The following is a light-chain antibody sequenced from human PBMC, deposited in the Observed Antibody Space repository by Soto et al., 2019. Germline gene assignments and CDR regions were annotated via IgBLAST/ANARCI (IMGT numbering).Light chain of an antibody. CDR1: QNINTH. V-gene: IGKV1-39*01. CDR3: QQSYRKPYT. J-gene: IGKJ2*01. CDR2: VVS. Sequence: DIQMTQSPSSLSASVGDRVTITCRASQNINTHLNWYQQIPGKAPKLLMSVVSSLQSGVPSRFSGSGSGTDFTLTISGLQPEDLASYYCQQSYRKPYTFGQGTKLEI.